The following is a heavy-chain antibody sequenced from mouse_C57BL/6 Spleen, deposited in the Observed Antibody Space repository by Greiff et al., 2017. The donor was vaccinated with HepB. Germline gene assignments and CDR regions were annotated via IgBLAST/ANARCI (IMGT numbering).Heavy chain of an antibody. CDR3: TTRGITTVVFDY. Sequence: DVKLQESGAELVRPGASVKLSCTASGFNIKDDYMHWVKQRPEQGLEWIGWIDPENGDTEYASKFQGKATITADTSSNTAYLQLSSLTSEDTAVYYCTTRGITTVVFDYWGQGTTLTVSS. D-gene: IGHD1-1*01. CDR1: GFNIKDDY. J-gene: IGHJ2*01. CDR2: IDPENGDT. V-gene: IGHV14-4*01.